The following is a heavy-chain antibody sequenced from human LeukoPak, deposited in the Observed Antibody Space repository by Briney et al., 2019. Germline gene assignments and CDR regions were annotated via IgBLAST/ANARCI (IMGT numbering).Heavy chain of an antibody. CDR3: AKMATISGEKNWFDP. CDR2: ISGSGGST. V-gene: IGHV3-23*01. CDR1: GFTFSSYA. Sequence: GGSLRLSCAASGFTFSSYAMSWVRQAPGKGLEWVSAISGSGGSTYYADSVKGRFTISRDNSKNTLYLQMNSLRAEDMAVYYCAKMATISGEKNWFDPWGQGTLVTVSS. J-gene: IGHJ5*02. D-gene: IGHD5-24*01.